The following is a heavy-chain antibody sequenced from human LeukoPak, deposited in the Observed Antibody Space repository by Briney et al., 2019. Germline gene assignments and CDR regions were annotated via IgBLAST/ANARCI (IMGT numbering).Heavy chain of an antibody. V-gene: IGHV3-23*01. CDR3: AKDLGRRSIVVVIKN. CDR2: ISGSGGST. D-gene: IGHD3-22*01. Sequence: GSLRLSCAASGFTFSSYAMSWVRQAPGKGLEWVSAISGSGGSTYYADSVKGRFTISRDNSKNTLYLQMNGLRAEDTAVYYCAKDLGRRSIVVVIKNWGQGTLVTVSS. CDR1: GFTFSSYA. J-gene: IGHJ4*02.